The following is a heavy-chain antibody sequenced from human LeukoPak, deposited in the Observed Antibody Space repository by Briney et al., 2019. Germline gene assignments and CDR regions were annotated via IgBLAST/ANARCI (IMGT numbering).Heavy chain of an antibody. CDR1: GGSISSSSYY. V-gene: IGHV4-39*01. CDR3: ARHPTCGGDSYHNWFDP. Sequence: SETLSLTSTVSGGSISSSSYYWGWIRQPPGKGLEWIGSIYYSGSTYYNPSLKSRVTISVDTSKNQFSLKLSSVTAADTAVYYCARHPTCGGDSYHNWFDPWGQGTLVTVSS. D-gene: IGHD2-21*02. J-gene: IGHJ5*02. CDR2: IYYSGST.